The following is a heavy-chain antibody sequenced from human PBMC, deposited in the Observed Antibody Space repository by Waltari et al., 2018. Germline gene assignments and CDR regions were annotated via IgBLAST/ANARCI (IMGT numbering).Heavy chain of an antibody. V-gene: IGHV3-23*01. J-gene: IGHJ3*02. CDR3: AKGVITMVRGAVDAFDI. CDR2: IRGSGGST. D-gene: IGHD3-10*01. Sequence: EVQLLESGGGLVQPGGSLRLSCAASGFTFSSYAMRWVRQAPGKGLEWVSAIRGSGGSTYYADSVKGRFTISRDNSKNTLYLQMNSLRAEDTAVYYCAKGVITMVRGAVDAFDIWGQGTMVTVSS. CDR1: GFTFSSYA.